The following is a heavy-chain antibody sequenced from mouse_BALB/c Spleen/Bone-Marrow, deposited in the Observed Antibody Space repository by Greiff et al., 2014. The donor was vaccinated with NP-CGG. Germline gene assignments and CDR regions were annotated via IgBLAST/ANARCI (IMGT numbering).Heavy chain of an antibody. CDR1: GFTFSDYA. D-gene: IGHD4-1*01. J-gene: IGHJ1*01. Sequence: VQLKQSGGGLVKPGGSLKLSCAASGFTFSDYAMSWVRQSPEKRLEWVAEISGGGSYTYYPDTVTGRFTISRDNAKNTLYLEMSSLKSEDTAIYYCARVIGTRGFDVWGAGTTVTVSS. CDR3: ARVIGTRGFDV. V-gene: IGHV5-9-4*01. CDR2: ISGGGSYT.